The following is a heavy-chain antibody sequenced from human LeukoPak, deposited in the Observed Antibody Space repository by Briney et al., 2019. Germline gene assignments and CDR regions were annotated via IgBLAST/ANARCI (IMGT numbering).Heavy chain of an antibody. Sequence: GGSLRLSCAASGFTFSSYSMNWVRQAPGKGLEWVSSISSSSSYIYYADSVKGRFTISRDNAKNSLYLQMNSLRAEDTAVYYCAARIAVAGSWFDPWGQGTLVTVSS. V-gene: IGHV3-21*01. CDR2: ISSSSSYI. CDR1: GFTFSSYS. J-gene: IGHJ5*02. CDR3: AARIAVAGSWFDP. D-gene: IGHD6-13*01.